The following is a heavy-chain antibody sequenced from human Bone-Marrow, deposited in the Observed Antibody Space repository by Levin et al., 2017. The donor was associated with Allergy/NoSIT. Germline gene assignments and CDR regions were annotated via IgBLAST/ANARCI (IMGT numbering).Heavy chain of an antibody. CDR1: GASVSTHF. CDR2: IHSSGNG. Sequence: SQTLSLTCSVSGASVSTHFWSWVRQPAGKGLEWLGRIHSSGNGNSNPSLKSRVTMSVDTSKNLFSLKLTSVTAADTAIYFCARTPLWFGDLSSPRGAFDIWCQGTTVTVSS. D-gene: IGHD3-10*01. CDR3: ARTPLWFGDLSSPRGAFDI. V-gene: IGHV4-4*07. J-gene: IGHJ3*02.